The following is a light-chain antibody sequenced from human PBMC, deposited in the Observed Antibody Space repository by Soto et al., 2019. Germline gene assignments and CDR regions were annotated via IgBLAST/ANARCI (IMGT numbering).Light chain of an antibody. J-gene: IGKJ2*01. Sequence: EIVMTQSPGTLSLSPGERATLSSRASQSVSSSYLAWYQQKPGQAPRLLIYGASRRATGIPDRFSGSGSGTDFTLTISRLEPEDFAVYYCQQFGSSFYTFGQGTKVEI. CDR2: GAS. CDR1: QSVSSSY. CDR3: QQFGSSFYT. V-gene: IGKV3-20*01.